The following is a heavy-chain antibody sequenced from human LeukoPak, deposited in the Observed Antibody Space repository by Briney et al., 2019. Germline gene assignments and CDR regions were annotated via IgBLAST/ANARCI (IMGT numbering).Heavy chain of an antibody. J-gene: IGHJ6*02. CDR1: GGSISSYY. D-gene: IGHD3-3*01. CDR2: IYYSGST. CDR3: ARHDVGNYDFWSGSIGYYGMDV. V-gene: IGHV4-59*08. Sequence: SETLSLTCTVSGGSISSYYWSWIRQPPGKGLEWIGYIYYSGSTNYNPSLKSRVTISVDTSKNQFSLKLSSVTAADTAVYYCARHDVGNYDFWSGSIGYYGMDVWGQGTTVTVSS.